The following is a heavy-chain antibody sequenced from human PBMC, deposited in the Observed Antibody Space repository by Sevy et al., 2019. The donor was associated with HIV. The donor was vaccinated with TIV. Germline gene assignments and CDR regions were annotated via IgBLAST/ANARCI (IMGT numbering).Heavy chain of an antibody. CDR2: ISSSGSSI. CDR3: TRNGGAFDNGFDP. Sequence: GGSLRLSCTASGFTFSSYDMNWVRQAPGKGLEWVSKISSSGSSIYYADSVKGRFTISRDNAKNSLNLQMNSLRAGVTAVYYCTRNGGAFDNGFDPWGQGTLVTVSS. V-gene: IGHV3-48*03. D-gene: IGHD2-8*01. J-gene: IGHJ5*02. CDR1: GFTFSSYD.